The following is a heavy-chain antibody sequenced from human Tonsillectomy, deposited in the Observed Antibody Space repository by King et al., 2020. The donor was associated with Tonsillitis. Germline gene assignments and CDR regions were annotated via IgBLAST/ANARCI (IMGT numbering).Heavy chain of an antibody. Sequence: VQLLESGGGLVQPGGSLRLSCAASEFTVSINYMSWVLKAPGKGLEGVAVIYRVGSTYYADSVKGRFTSSRDNSKTTLYLQMNSLRAEDTAVYYCARDPRWRGSYYLDYWGQGTMVTVSS. CDR3: ARDPRWRGSYYLDY. D-gene: IGHD1-26*01. CDR2: IYRVGST. V-gene: IGHV3-66*01. CDR1: EFTVSINY. J-gene: IGHJ4*02.